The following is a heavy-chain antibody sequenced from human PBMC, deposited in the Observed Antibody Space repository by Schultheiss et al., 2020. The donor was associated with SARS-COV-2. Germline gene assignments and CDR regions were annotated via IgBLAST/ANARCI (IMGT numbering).Heavy chain of an antibody. V-gene: IGHV4-34*01. CDR1: GGSFSGYY. CDR3: AVIQEGFDY. Sequence: SETLSLTCAVYGGSFSGYYWSWIRQPPGKGLEWIGYIYYSGSTYYNPSLKSRVTISVDTSKNQFSLKLSSVTAADTAVYYCAVIQEGFDYWGQGTLVTVSS. D-gene: IGHD3-16*02. J-gene: IGHJ4*02. CDR2: IYYSGST.